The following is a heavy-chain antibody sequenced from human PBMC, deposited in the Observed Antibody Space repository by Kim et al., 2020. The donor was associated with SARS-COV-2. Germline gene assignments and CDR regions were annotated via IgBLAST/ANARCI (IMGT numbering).Heavy chain of an antibody. CDR3: ARDKDRILWFGELLEKFIYGMDV. CDR1: GFTFSSYS. CDR2: ISSSSSTI. J-gene: IGHJ6*02. Sequence: GGSLRLSCAASGFTFSSYSMNWVRQAPGKGLEWVSYISSSSSTIYYADSVKGRFTISRDNVKNSLYLQMNSLRDEDTAVYYCARDKDRILWFGELLEKFIYGMDVWGQGTTVTVSS. V-gene: IGHV3-48*02. D-gene: IGHD3-10*01.